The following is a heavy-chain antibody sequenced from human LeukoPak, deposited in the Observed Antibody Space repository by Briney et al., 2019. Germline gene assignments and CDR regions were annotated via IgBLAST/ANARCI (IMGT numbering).Heavy chain of an antibody. CDR2: ISWNSGSI. J-gene: IGHJ4*02. V-gene: IGHV3-9*01. CDR3: AKGVGQWLVRGYYFDY. D-gene: IGHD6-19*01. CDR1: GFTFDDYA. Sequence: GGSLRLSCAASGFTFDDYAMHWVRQAPGKGLEWVSGISWNSGSIGYADSVKGRFTISRDNAKNSLYLQMNCLRAEDTASYYCAKGVGQWLVRGYYFDYWGQGTLVTVSS.